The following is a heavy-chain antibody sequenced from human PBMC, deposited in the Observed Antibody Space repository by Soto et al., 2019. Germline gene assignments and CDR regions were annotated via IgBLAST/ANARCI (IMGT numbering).Heavy chain of an antibody. D-gene: IGHD6-19*01. V-gene: IGHV5-51*01. CDR2: IYPRDSDT. J-gene: IGHJ6*02. CDR1: GYSYTSYW. CDR3: ARPGIAVAGNYYGMDV. Sequence: GESLKISCKGSGYSYTSYWIGWVRQMPGKGLEWMGIIYPRDSDTRYSPSFQAQVPISANKSISTAYLQWSSLKASDTAMYYCARPGIAVAGNYYGMDVWGQGTTVTVSS.